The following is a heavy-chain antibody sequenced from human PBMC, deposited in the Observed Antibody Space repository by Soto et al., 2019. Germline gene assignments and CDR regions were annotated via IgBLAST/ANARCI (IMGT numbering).Heavy chain of an antibody. CDR2: ISSSGSTI. CDR3: ARVGYCGGDCYYPEQDY. CDR1: GFTFSSYE. V-gene: IGHV3-48*03. J-gene: IGHJ4*02. D-gene: IGHD2-21*02. Sequence: EVQLVESGGGLVQPGGSLRLSCAASGFTFSSYEMNWVRQAPGKGLEWVSYISSSGSTIYYADSVKGRFTISRDNAKNSLYRQMNSLRAEDTAVYYCARVGYCGGDCYYPEQDYWGQGTLVTVSS.